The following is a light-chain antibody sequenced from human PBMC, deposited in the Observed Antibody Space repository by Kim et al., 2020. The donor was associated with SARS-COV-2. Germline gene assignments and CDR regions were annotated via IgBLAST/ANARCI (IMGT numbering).Light chain of an antibody. CDR1: QSISSW. V-gene: IGKV1-5*03. CDR3: QQYNSYSWT. J-gene: IGKJ1*01. CDR2: KAS. Sequence: ASVGGRVTITCRVSQSISSWLAWYQQKPGKAPKLLIYKASSLQTGVPSRFSGSGSGTEFTLTISSLQPDDFATYYCQQYNSYSWTFGQGTKVDIK.